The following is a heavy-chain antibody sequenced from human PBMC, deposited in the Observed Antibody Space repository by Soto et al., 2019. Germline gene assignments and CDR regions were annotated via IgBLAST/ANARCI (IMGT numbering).Heavy chain of an antibody. V-gene: IGHV4-59*01. CDR1: GGSISSYY. J-gene: IGHJ6*02. D-gene: IGHD3-22*01. CDR2: ISDSGST. CDR3: ARDYYYDSRGYPGAYYYGMDV. Sequence: SETLSLTCTVSGGSISSYYWSWIRLPPGTGLEWIGHISDSGSTKYNPSLKSRVTISVDKSKNQVSLKLSFVTAADTALYYCARDYYYDSRGYPGAYYYGMDVWGQGTTVTVSS.